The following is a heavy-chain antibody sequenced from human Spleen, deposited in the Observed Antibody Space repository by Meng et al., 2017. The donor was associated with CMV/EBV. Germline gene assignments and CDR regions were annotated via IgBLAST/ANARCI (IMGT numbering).Heavy chain of an antibody. V-gene: IGHV4-38-2*02. J-gene: IGHJ5*02. CDR3: VRGECGPFGVLLIADP. D-gene: IGHD3-3*01. CDR2: IRHSGGT. CDR1: SGYD. Sequence: SGYDWGWIRKAPGKGLEWIGNIRHSGGTDYSKSLKSRVTISKGTSKNQVSLRLNSVTAADTAVYYCVRGECGPFGVLLIADPWGQGTLVTVSS.